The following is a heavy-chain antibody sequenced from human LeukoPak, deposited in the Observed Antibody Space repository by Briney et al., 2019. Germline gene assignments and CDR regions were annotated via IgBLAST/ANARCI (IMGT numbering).Heavy chain of an antibody. CDR2: IIPIFGTA. CDR1: GGTFSSYA. J-gene: IGHJ4*02. D-gene: IGHD3-9*01. CDR3: ARVLDYDILTGYYFGFDY. Sequence: GSSVKVSCKASGGTFSSYAISWVRQAPGQGLEWMGGIIPIFGTANYAQKFQGRVTITADESTSTAYMELSSLRSDDTAVYYCARVLDYDILTGYYFGFDYWGQGTLVTVSS. V-gene: IGHV1-69*01.